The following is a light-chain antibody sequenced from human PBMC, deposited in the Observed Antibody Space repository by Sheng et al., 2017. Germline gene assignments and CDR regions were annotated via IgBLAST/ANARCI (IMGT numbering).Light chain of an antibody. CDR3: CSYAGSSTPVV. CDR2: EVS. CDR1: SSDVGSYNL. V-gene: IGLV2-23*02. Sequence: QSALTQPPSASGSPGQSVTISCTGTSSDVGSYNLVSWYQQHPGKAPKLMIYEVSKRPSGVSNRFSGSESGNTASLTISGLQAEDEADYYCCSYAGSSTPVVFGGGTKLTVL. J-gene: IGLJ2*01.